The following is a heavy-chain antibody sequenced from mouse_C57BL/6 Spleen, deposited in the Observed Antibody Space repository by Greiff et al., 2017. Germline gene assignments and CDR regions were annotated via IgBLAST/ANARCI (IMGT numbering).Heavy chain of an antibody. CDR2: INPGSGGT. CDR3: ARSRLREAMDY. V-gene: IGHV1-54*01. Sequence: QVQLKQSGAELVRPGTSVKVSCKASGYAFTNYLIEWVKQRPGQGLEWIGVINPGSGGTNYNEKFKGKATLTADKSSSTAYMQLSSLTSEDSAVYFCARSRLREAMDYWGQGTSVTVSS. J-gene: IGHJ4*01. D-gene: IGHD2-4*01. CDR1: GYAFTNYL.